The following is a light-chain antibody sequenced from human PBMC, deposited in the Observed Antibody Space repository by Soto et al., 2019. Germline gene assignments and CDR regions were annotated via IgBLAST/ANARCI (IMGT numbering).Light chain of an antibody. CDR3: QQYGSSPVA. V-gene: IGKV3-20*01. Sequence: EIVLTQSPGTLSLSPGERATRSCRASQSVSSSYLAWYQQKPGQDPGLLIYGASSRATGIPDRFSGSGSGTDFTLTISRLEPEDFAVYYCQQYGSSPVALGPGTKVDIK. CDR1: QSVSSSY. CDR2: GAS. J-gene: IGKJ3*01.